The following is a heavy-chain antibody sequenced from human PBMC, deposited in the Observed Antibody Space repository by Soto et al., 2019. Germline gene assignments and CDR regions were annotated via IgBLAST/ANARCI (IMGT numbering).Heavy chain of an antibody. CDR1: GCTFTRYT. V-gene: IGHV1-3*01. CDR2: INPDNGNT. D-gene: IGHD2-15*01. J-gene: IGHJ5*02. CDR3: ARGIATGQLDP. Sequence: ASVKVSCKASGCTFTRYTMNWVRQAPGQRLEWMGWINPDNGNTKSSQKFQDRVIITRDTSASTAYMDLSSLRSGDTAVYYCARGIATGQLDPWGQGTLVTVSS.